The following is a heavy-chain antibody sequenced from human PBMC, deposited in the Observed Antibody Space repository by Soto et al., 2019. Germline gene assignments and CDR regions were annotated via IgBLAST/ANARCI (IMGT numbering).Heavy chain of an antibody. V-gene: IGHV1-69*06. D-gene: IGHD3-10*02. Sequence: SVKVSCKASGYTFTSYGISWVRQAPGQGLEWMGGIIPIFGTANYAQKFQGRVTITADKSTSTAYMELSSLRSEDTAVYYCARAPMSHAFDIWGQGTMVTVSS. CDR2: IIPIFGTA. J-gene: IGHJ3*02. CDR1: GYTFTSYG. CDR3: ARAPMSHAFDI.